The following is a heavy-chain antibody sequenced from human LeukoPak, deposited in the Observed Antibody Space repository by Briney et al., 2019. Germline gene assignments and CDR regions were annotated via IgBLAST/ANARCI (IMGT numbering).Heavy chain of an antibody. V-gene: IGHV1-69*04. Sequence: SVKVSCKASGGTFSSYAISWVRQAPGQGLEWMGRIIPILGIANYAQKFQGRVTITADKSTSTAYMELSSLRSEDTAVYYCAREGAADIGPGFFDYWGQGTLVTVSS. CDR2: IIPILGIA. CDR1: GGTFSSYA. J-gene: IGHJ4*02. D-gene: IGHD2-15*01. CDR3: AREGAADIGPGFFDY.